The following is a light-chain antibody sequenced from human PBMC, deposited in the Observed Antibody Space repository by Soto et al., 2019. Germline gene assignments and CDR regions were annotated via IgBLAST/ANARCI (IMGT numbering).Light chain of an antibody. J-gene: IGKJ4*01. CDR3: QQYDEYPLS. CDR1: QNIRSW. V-gene: IGKV1-5*01. Sequence: DIPMTQSPSTLSASVGDRVTITCRASQNIRSWLAWYQQRPGKVPNLLIWDTSKLQSGVPSRFSGSGSGTEFTLTSGSLQRDDFATYWCQQYDEYPLSFGGGTKVECK. CDR2: DTS.